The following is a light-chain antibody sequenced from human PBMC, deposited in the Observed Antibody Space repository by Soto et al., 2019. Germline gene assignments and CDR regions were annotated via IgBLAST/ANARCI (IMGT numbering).Light chain of an antibody. CDR1: QGFASN. Sequence: IQLTNSQSPRPALIGDKVTIISRPSQGFASNLAWYRQKAGKAPELLIEAASTLQSGVPSRFSGSGSGTDFALTISSLQPEDFATYYCQQLKRYPLSFGGGTKVEIK. CDR3: QQLKRYPLS. J-gene: IGKJ4*01. V-gene: IGKV1-9*01. CDR2: AAS.